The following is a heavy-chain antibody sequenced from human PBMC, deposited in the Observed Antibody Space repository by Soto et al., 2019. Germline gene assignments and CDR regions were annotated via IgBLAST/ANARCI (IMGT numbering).Heavy chain of an antibody. CDR2: IIPIFGTA. V-gene: IGHV1-69*13. CDR3: ASRIVGSTNNYYGMDV. Sequence: SVKVSFKASGGTFSSYAISWVRQAPGQGLEWMGGIIPIFGTANYAQKFQGRVTITADESTSTAYMELSSLRSEDTAVYYCASRIVGSTNNYYGMDVWGQGTTVTVSS. D-gene: IGHD1-26*01. J-gene: IGHJ6*02. CDR1: GGTFSSYA.